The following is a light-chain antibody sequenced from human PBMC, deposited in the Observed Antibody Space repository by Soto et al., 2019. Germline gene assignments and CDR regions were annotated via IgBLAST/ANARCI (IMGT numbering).Light chain of an antibody. CDR1: QSVSSSS. Sequence: EIVLTQAPGTLSLSPGDRATLSCRASQSVSSSSLAWYQQRPGQAPRLLIYLASIRPTGIPDRFSGSGSGTDFTLTINRLEPEDFEVYYCQQYGSSPRTFGQGTKVEIK. V-gene: IGKV3-20*01. CDR3: QQYGSSPRT. CDR2: LAS. J-gene: IGKJ1*01.